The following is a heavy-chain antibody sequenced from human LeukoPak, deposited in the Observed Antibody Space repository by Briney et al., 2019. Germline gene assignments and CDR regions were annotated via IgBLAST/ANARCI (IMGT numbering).Heavy chain of an antibody. V-gene: IGHV4-59*01. Sequence: SETLSLTCTVSGGSINNYYWSWFRQPLGKGLEWIGYVYYSGSTNYNPSLQSRVTILVDTSKNQFSLKMSSVTAADTAVYYCARGGVVLPTAATFDYWGQGTLVTVSS. CDR2: VYYSGST. D-gene: IGHD2-2*01. J-gene: IGHJ4*02. CDR1: GGSINNYY. CDR3: ARGGVVLPTAATFDY.